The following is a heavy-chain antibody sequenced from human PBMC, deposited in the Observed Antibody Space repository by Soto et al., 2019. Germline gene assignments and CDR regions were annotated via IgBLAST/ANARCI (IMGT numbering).Heavy chain of an antibody. Sequence: QVQLVQSGAEVRESGASVKVSCKASGYTFTNHGISWVRQAPGEGLEWMGWISPYNGDTNNAQKFQGRVTMTTDTPTNTGFMELTRLTSDDTAVYYCARGDISSSEGLDYWGQGTLVTVSS. CDR2: ISPYNGDT. J-gene: IGHJ4*02. CDR1: GYTFTNHG. V-gene: IGHV1-18*01. D-gene: IGHD5-12*01. CDR3: ARGDISSSEGLDY.